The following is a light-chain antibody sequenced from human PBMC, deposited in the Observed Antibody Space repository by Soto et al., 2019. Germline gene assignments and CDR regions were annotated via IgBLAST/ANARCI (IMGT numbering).Light chain of an antibody. CDR3: SSFTSSVTYV. CDR2: DVS. Sequence: QSARTQPAWVSGSPGQAITISCTGTSSDVGGHNSVSWYRQDPGKAPKLMIYDVSNRPSGVSDRFSGSKSGNTASLTISGLQIEDEADYYCSSFTSSVTYVFGTGTKVTVL. CDR1: SSDVGGHNS. J-gene: IGLJ1*01. V-gene: IGLV2-14*01.